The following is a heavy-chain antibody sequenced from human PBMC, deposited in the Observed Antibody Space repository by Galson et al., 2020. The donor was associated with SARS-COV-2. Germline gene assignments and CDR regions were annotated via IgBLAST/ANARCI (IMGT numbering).Heavy chain of an antibody. CDR2: INPNSGGT. J-gene: IGHJ6*02. V-gene: IGHV1-2*04. CDR3: ARGPDFEYYDFWSGYSPYYYYGMDV. D-gene: IGHD3-3*01. CDR1: GYTLTGHY. Sequence: SVKVLCKASGYTLTGHYMHRVRQAPAHGLEGRGWINPNSGGTNYAQKFQGWVTMTRDTSNSTAYMELSRLRSDDTAVYYCARGPDFEYYDFWSGYSPYYYYGMDVWGQGTTVTVSS.